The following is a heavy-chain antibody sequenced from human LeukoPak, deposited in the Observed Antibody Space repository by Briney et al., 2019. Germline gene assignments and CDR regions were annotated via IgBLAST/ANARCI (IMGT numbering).Heavy chain of an antibody. J-gene: IGHJ4*02. CDR3: ARHGHYCFDY. Sequence: PGGSLRLSCAASGFTFGGYWMGWVRQAPGKGLEWVAKIHQDGSQKYYVDSVKGRFTISRDNARNSLYLQMNSLRAEDTAMYYCARHGHYCFDYWGQGTLVTVSS. D-gene: IGHD3-3*02. V-gene: IGHV3-7*05. CDR2: IHQDGSQK. CDR1: GFTFGGYW.